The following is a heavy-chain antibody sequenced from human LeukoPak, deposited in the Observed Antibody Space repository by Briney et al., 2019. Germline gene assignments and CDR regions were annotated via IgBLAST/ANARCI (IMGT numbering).Heavy chain of an antibody. V-gene: IGHV3-15*07. J-gene: IGHJ4*02. D-gene: IGHD1-7*01. Sequence: GGSLRLSCAASGFIFNKAWMNWVRQAPGKGLEWVGRIKTKTDGGTTDYAAPVKGRFTISRDDSKNTLYLQMNSLKTEDTAVYYCSNWNYGRIDYWGQGTLVTVSS. CDR1: GFIFNKAW. CDR2: IKTKTDGGTT. CDR3: SNWNYGRIDY.